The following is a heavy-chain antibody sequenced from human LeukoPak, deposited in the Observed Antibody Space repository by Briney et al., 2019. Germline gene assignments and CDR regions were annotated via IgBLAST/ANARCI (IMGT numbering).Heavy chain of an antibody. CDR2: IIPIFGTA. CDR1: GGTFSSYA. V-gene: IGHV1-69*06. Sequence: RASVKVSCKASGGTFSSYAISWVRQAPGQGLEWMGGIIPIFGTANYAQKFQGRVTITADKSTSTAYMELSSLRSEDTAVYYCARAGSSGWYPHPDYWGQGTLVTVSS. D-gene: IGHD6-19*01. J-gene: IGHJ4*02. CDR3: ARAGSSGWYPHPDY.